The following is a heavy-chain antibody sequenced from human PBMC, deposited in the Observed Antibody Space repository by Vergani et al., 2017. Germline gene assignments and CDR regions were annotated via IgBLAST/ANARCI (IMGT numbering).Heavy chain of an antibody. CDR2: IYYSGST. J-gene: IGHJ5*02. Sequence: QVQLQESGPGLVKPSETLSLTCTVSGGSISSYYWSWIRQPPGKGLEWIGYIYYSGSTNYNPSLKSRVTISVDTSKNQFSLKLSSVTAADTAVYYCARGWWSSSWYGLGWFDPWGQGTLVTVSS. D-gene: IGHD6-13*01. CDR3: ARGWWSSSWYGLGWFDP. CDR1: GGSISSYY. V-gene: IGHV4-59*01.